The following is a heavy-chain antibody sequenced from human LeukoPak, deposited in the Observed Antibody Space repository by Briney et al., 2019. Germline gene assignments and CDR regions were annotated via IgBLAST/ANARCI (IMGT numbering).Heavy chain of an antibody. V-gene: IGHV4-61*02. CDR1: GGSISSGSYY. CDR3: ARFYGGPPYYYYYMDV. D-gene: IGHD4/OR15-4a*01. J-gene: IGHJ6*03. Sequence: SQTLSLTCTVSGGSISSGSYYWSWIRQPAGKGLEWIGRIYTSGSTNYNPSLKSRVTISVDTSKNQFSLKLSSVTAADTAVYYCARFYGGPPYYYYYMDVWGKGTTVTVSS. CDR2: IYTSGST.